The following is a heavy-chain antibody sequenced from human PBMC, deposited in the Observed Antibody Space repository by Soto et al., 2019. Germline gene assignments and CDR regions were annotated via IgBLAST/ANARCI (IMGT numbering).Heavy chain of an antibody. CDR3: ARDPIAAAGTRNYYYYYGMDV. J-gene: IGHJ6*02. CDR1: GFTFSSYW. D-gene: IGHD6-13*01. CDR2: IKQDGSEK. Sequence: GGSLRLSCAASGFTFSSYWMSWVRQAPGKGLEWVANIKQDGSEKYYVDSVKGRFTISRDNAKNSLYLQMNSLRAEDTAVYYCARDPIAAAGTRNYYYYYGMDVWGQGTTITVSS. V-gene: IGHV3-7*03.